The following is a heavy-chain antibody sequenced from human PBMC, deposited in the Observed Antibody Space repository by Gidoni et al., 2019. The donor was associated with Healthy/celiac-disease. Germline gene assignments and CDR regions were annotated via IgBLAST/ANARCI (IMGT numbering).Heavy chain of an antibody. Sequence: EVQLVESGGGLVKPGGSLRLSCAASGFTFSSYSMNWVRQAPGKGLEWVSSSSSSSSYIYYADSVKGRFTISRDNAKNSLYLQMNSLRAEDTAVYYCARVVAAALYYFDYWGQGTLVTVSS. D-gene: IGHD2-15*01. CDR2: SSSSSSYI. J-gene: IGHJ4*02. CDR3: ARVVAAALYYFDY. V-gene: IGHV3-21*01. CDR1: GFTFSSYS.